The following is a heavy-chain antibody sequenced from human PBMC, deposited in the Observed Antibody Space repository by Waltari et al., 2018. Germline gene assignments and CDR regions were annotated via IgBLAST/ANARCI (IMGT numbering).Heavy chain of an antibody. CDR2: IKSDATNI. V-gene: IGHV3-74*03. CDR1: GFLYSDYW. D-gene: IGHD2-15*01. Sequence: EVQLVESGGGLVQPGGSLRLSCAVSGFLYSDYWMDWVRQAPGKGLVWVSRIKSDATNIKYADSVRGRFTISRDSAKNTFYLQMNSLRAEDTAVYYCTRNPGYWGQGTLVTVAS. J-gene: IGHJ4*02. CDR3: TRNPGY.